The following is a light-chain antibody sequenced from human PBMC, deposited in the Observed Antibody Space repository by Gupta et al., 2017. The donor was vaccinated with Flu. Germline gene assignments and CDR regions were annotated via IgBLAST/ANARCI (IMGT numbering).Light chain of an antibody. CDR2: DVS. V-gene: IGLV2-23*02. J-gene: IGLJ3*02. Sequence: GTSSDVGADILSSWHQQHPGKAPKLVIFDVSGRPSGVSDRLSGFKSGNTASLTISGLQAEDEADYYCCSYAGTSWMFGGGTKVTVL. CDR1: SSDVGADIL. CDR3: CSYAGTSWM.